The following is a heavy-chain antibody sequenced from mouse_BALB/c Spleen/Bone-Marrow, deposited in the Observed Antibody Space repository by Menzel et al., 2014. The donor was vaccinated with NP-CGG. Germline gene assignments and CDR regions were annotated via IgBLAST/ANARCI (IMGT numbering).Heavy chain of an antibody. V-gene: IGHV5-6-4*01. D-gene: IGHD1-1*01. Sequence: EVMLVESGGGLVKPGGSLKLSCAASGFTFSSYTMSWVRQTPEKGLEWVATISSGGSYTYYPDSVKGRFTISRDNAKNTLYPQMSSLKSEDTAMYYCTRDPYYYGSSYAMDYWGQGTSVTVSS. CDR2: ISSGGSYT. J-gene: IGHJ4*01. CDR1: GFTFSSYT. CDR3: TRDPYYYGSSYAMDY.